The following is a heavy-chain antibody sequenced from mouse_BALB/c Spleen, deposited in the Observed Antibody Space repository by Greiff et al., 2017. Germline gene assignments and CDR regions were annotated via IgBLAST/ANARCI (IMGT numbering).Heavy chain of an antibody. J-gene: IGHJ3*01. Sequence: EVKLVESGGGLVKPGGSLKLSCAASGFTFSDYYMYWVRQTPEKRLAWVATISDGGSYTYYPDSVKGRFTISRENAKNTLYLEMSSLRSEDTAMYYCARDDGYQAWFAYWGQGTLVTVSA. CDR1: GFTFSDYY. V-gene: IGHV5-4*02. CDR2: ISDGGSYT. CDR3: ARDDGYQAWFAY. D-gene: IGHD2-3*01.